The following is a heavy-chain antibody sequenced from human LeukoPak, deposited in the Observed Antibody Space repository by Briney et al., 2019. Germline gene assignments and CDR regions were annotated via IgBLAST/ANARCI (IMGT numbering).Heavy chain of an antibody. Sequence: GGSLRLSCAASGFTFSMYWMHWVRQAPGKGLVWVSRIKSDGSTNYADSVKGRFTISRDNAKNTVSLQMNSLRPEDTGVYYCTRAPSEIGGYYPEYFRHWGQGTLVTVSS. J-gene: IGHJ1*01. CDR2: IKSDGST. D-gene: IGHD3-22*01. V-gene: IGHV3-74*01. CDR3: TRAPSEIGGYYPEYFRH. CDR1: GFTFSMYW.